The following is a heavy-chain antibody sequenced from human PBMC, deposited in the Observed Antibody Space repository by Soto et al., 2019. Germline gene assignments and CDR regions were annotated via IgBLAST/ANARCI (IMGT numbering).Heavy chain of an antibody. CDR1: SGSISSSNW. D-gene: IGHD1-1*01. CDR3: ARVGSVQSGWFDP. CDR2: IYHSGST. J-gene: IGHJ5*02. V-gene: IGHV4-4*02. Sequence: QVQLQESGPGLVKPSGTLSLTCAVSSGSISSSNWWSWVRQSPGKGLEWIGEIYHSGSTNYNPSLKSRVTISVDKSKNQFSLKLSSVTDADTAVYYCARVGSVQSGWFDPWGQGTLVTVSS.